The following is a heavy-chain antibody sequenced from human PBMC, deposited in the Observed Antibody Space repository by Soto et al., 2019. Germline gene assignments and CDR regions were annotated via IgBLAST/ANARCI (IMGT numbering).Heavy chain of an antibody. CDR2: INSDGSRT. Sequence: SGGSLRLSCAASGFTFSSYSINGLRQVPGKGLVWVSRINSDGSRTSCADSVKGRFTISSDNAKNTLYLQMNSLRAEDTAVYYCARDRGYIDSSGYYYFPLDAFDIWGQGTTVSASS. J-gene: IGHJ3*02. CDR3: ARDRGYIDSSGYYYFPLDAFDI. CDR1: GFTFSSYS. V-gene: IGHV3-74*01. D-gene: IGHD3-22*01.